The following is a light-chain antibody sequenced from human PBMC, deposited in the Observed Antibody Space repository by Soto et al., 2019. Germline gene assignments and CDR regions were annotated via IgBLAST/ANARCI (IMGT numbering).Light chain of an antibody. V-gene: IGKV1-13*02. Sequence: AIQLTQSPSSLSASVGDRVTITCRASQGISSALAWYQQKPGKAPKLLIYDASSLESGVPSRFSGSGSGTDFTLTNSSLQPEDFATYYCQQFNSYPLTFGPGTKVDIK. J-gene: IGKJ3*01. CDR3: QQFNSYPLT. CDR2: DAS. CDR1: QGISSA.